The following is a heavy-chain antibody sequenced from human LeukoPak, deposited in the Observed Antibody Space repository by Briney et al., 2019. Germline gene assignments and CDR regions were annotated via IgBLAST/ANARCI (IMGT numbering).Heavy chain of an antibody. V-gene: IGHV4-59*12. D-gene: IGHD6-13*01. Sequence: PSETLSLTCTVSGGSISTYYWTWIRQPPGKGLEWIGYIYYSGGTNYNPSLKSRVTISVDTSKNQFSLKLSSVTAADTAVYYCAREGIAAPVMSWGQGTLVTVSS. CDR3: AREGIAAPVMS. J-gene: IGHJ4*02. CDR2: IYYSGGT. CDR1: GGSISTYY.